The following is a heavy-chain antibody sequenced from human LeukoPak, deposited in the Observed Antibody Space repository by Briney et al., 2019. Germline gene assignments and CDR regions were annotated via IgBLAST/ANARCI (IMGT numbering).Heavy chain of an antibody. Sequence: ASVKVSCKASGYTFTSYYMHWVRQAPGQGLEWMGIINPSGGSTSYAQKFQGRVTMTRGTSTSTVYMELSSLRSEDTAVYYCAREGARREAVPAARRKYNWFDPWGQGTLVTVSS. CDR2: INPSGGST. D-gene: IGHD2-2*01. J-gene: IGHJ5*02. V-gene: IGHV1-46*01. CDR1: GYTFTSYY. CDR3: AREGARREAVPAARRKYNWFDP.